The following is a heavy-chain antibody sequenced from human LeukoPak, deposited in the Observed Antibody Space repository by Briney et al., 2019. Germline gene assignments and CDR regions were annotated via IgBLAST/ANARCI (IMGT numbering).Heavy chain of an antibody. V-gene: IGHV4-34*01. D-gene: IGHD3-9*01. CDR2: INHSGST. CDR3: ARVHGYYDILTGYYRYYFDY. CDR1: DGSFSGYY. Sequence: SETLSLTCAVYDGSFSGYYWTWIRQPPGKGLEWIGEINHSGSTNYNPSLKSRVAISVDTSKNQFSLKLTSVTAADTAVYYCARVHGYYDILTGYYRYYFDYWGQGTLVTVSS. J-gene: IGHJ4*02.